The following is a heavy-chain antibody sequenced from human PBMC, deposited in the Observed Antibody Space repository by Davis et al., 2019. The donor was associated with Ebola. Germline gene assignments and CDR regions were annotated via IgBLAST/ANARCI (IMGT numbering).Heavy chain of an antibody. CDR2: IYYSGST. Sequence: MPSETLSLTCTVSGGSISSSSYYWGWIRRPPGKGLEWIGSIYYSGSTYYNPSLKSRVTISVDTSKNQFSLKLSSVTAADTAVYYCASAYGDSDAFDIWGQGTMVTVSS. CDR3: ASAYGDSDAFDI. D-gene: IGHD4-17*01. J-gene: IGHJ3*02. V-gene: IGHV4-39*07. CDR1: GGSISSSSYY.